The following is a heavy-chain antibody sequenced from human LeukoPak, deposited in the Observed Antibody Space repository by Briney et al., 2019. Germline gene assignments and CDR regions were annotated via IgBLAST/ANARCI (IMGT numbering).Heavy chain of an antibody. CDR2: IYRDGST. V-gene: IGHV3-53*01. CDR3: ARGLGYCSGGSCYPFDY. Sequence: GGSLRLSCAASGLTVSSNYMTWVRQAPGKGLEWVSVIYRDGSTYYADSVKGRFTISRDNSKNTMYLQMNSLRAEDTAVYYCARGLGYCSGGSCYPFDYWGQGTLVTVSS. CDR1: GLTVSSNY. J-gene: IGHJ4*02. D-gene: IGHD2-15*01.